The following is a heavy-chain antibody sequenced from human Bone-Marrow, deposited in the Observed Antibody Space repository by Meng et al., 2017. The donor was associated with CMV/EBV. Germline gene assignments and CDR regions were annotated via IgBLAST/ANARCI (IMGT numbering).Heavy chain of an antibody. CDR3: ARGAIVVVPAARYAAGMDV. J-gene: IGHJ6*02. V-gene: IGHV1-46*01. CDR2: IDPSSGGST. Sequence: ASVKVSCKAFGYTFTRYYMHWVRQAPGQGLEWMGMIDPSSGGSTRYAQTFQGRVTVTRDTSTSTVYMELSGLRSEDTAVYYCARGAIVVVPAARYAAGMDVWGQGTTVTVSS. CDR1: GYTFTRYY. D-gene: IGHD2-2*01.